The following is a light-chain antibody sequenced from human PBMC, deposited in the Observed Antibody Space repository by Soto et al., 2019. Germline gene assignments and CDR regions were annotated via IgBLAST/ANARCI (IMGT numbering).Light chain of an antibody. Sequence: EIVMTQSPDMLSVSPGERATLSCRASQSISSNLAWYQQKPGQAPRLLIYDTSTRDTSIPARFSGSGSGTELTLTISGLQSEDFAVYYCLHYHKRPRWTVGQGTKVEIK. V-gene: IGKV3-15*01. CDR2: DTS. CDR3: LHYHKRPRWT. CDR1: QSISSN. J-gene: IGKJ1*01.